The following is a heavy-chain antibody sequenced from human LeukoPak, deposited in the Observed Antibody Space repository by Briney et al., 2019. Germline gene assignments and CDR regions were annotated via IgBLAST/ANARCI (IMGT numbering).Heavy chain of an antibody. Sequence: GSSVKVSCKASGGTFSSYAISWVRQAPGQGLEWMGGIIPIFDTANNAQKFQGRVTITTDESTSTAYMELSSLRSEDTAVYYCARGQGYNYAPFDYWGQGTLVTVSS. CDR2: IIPIFDTA. CDR1: GGTFSSYA. V-gene: IGHV1-69*05. D-gene: IGHD5-18*01. J-gene: IGHJ4*02. CDR3: ARGQGYNYAPFDY.